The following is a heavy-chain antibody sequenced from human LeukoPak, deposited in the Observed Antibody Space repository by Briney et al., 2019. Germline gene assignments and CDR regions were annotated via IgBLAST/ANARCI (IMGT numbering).Heavy chain of an antibody. CDR1: GGSISSSSYY. CDR2: IYYSGRI. Sequence: ASETLSLTCTVSGGSISSSSYYWGWIRQPPGRGLEWIGSIYYSGRIYSNPSLKSRVTISLDTSKNQFSLKLSSVTAADTAVYYCARPGQGYFDSWGPGTPVSVSS. CDR3: ARPGQGYFDS. J-gene: IGHJ4*02. V-gene: IGHV4-39*01.